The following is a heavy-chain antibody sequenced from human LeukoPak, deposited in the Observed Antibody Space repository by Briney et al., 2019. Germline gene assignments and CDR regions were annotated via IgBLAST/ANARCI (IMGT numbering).Heavy chain of an antibody. Sequence: GGSLRLSWAASGFTFSGYAMAWVRQKPGEGLEWHSAITGSGDATYYTDSVTGRFTISRDNSKNTLYLQMNSLRAEDTALYYCAKVGLYYDLSTHIYYFDYWGQGTLVAVSS. D-gene: IGHD3-16*01. J-gene: IGHJ4*02. CDR1: GFTFSGYA. V-gene: IGHV3-23*01. CDR2: ITGSGDAT. CDR3: AKVGLYYDLSTHIYYFDY.